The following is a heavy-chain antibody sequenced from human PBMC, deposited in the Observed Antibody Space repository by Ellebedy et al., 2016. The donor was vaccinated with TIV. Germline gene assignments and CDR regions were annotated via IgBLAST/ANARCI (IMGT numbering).Heavy chain of an antibody. Sequence: GESLKISCAASGFIFSDYTINWVRQAPGKGLEWVSSISSGSSYIYYADSMKGRFTISSDNAKNSLYLQMNSLRDEDTAVYYCARGVGLHHSYYFDYWGQGTLVTVSS. CDR2: ISSGSSYI. V-gene: IGHV3-21*01. D-gene: IGHD1-26*01. CDR3: ARGVGLHHSYYFDY. CDR1: GFIFSDYT. J-gene: IGHJ4*02.